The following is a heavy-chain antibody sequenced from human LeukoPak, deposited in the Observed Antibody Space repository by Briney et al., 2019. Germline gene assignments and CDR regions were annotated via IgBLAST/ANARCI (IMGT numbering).Heavy chain of an antibody. J-gene: IGHJ2*01. CDR2: INHSGST. CDR3: ARDPGYSYGYLRYWYFDL. V-gene: IGHV4-34*01. Sequence: SETLSLTCAVYGGSFSGYYWSWTRQPPGKWLEWIGEINHSGSTNYNPSLKSRVTISVDTSKNQFSLKLSSVTAADTAVYYCARDPGYSYGYLRYWYFDLWGRGTLVTVSS. CDR1: GGSFSGYY. D-gene: IGHD5-18*01.